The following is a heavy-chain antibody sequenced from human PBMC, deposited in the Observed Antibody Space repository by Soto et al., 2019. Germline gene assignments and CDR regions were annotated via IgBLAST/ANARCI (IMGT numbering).Heavy chain of an antibody. CDR1: GFTFSSYG. Sequence: PGGSLRLSCAASGFTFSSYGMHWVRQAPGKGLEWVAVISYDGSNKYYADSVKGRFTISRDNSKNTLYLQMNSLRAEDTAVYYCAKEIGSIVVVPAAAPDYWGQGTLVTVSS. V-gene: IGHV3-30*18. CDR3: AKEIGSIVVVPAAAPDY. J-gene: IGHJ4*02. CDR2: ISYDGSNK. D-gene: IGHD2-2*01.